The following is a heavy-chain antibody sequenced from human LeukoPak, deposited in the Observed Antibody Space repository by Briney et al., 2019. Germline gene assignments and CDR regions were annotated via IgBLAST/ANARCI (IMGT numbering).Heavy chain of an antibody. D-gene: IGHD6-13*01. CDR1: GFTVSSTY. CDR3: ASFKYSSSWYSYYSTLDV. V-gene: IGHV3-66*01. J-gene: IGHJ6*02. CDR2: IYTGGTT. Sequence: TGGSLRLSCAASGFTVSSTYMSWVRRAPGKGLEWVSVIYTGGTTQYADSVKGRFTISRDNSKNTVYLQMNSLRGEDTAVYYCASFKYSSSWYSYYSTLDVWGRGTTVTVSS.